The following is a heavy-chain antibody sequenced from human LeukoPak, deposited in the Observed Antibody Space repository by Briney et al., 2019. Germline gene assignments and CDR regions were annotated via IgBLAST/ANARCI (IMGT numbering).Heavy chain of an antibody. CDR1: GYSFTSYG. J-gene: IGHJ6*03. V-gene: IGHV1-24*01. D-gene: IGHD3-9*01. CDR2: FDPEDGET. CDR3: ATVPITILFGGNYYMDV. Sequence: ASVKVSCKASGYSFTSYGISWVRQAPGQGLEWMGGFDPEDGETIYAQKFQGRVTMTEDTSTDTAYMELSSLRSEDTAVYYCATVPITILFGGNYYMDVWGKGTTVTVSS.